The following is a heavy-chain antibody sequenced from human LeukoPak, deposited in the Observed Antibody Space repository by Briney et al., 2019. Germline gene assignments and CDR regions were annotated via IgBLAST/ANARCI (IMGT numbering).Heavy chain of an antibody. CDR3: ATTPHAKIRYLGWFDP. CDR1: VGSTSSSTYY. J-gene: IGHJ5*02. V-gene: IGHV4-39*01. CDR2: IYYSGST. Sequence: SETLSLTSTVSVGSTSSSTYYWGWIRHPPGKGLEWIGKIYYSGSTYYNPSLKSRVTISVDTSKNQFSLKLSSVTAADTAVYYCATTPHAKIRYLGWFDPWGQGTLVTVSS. D-gene: IGHD3-9*01.